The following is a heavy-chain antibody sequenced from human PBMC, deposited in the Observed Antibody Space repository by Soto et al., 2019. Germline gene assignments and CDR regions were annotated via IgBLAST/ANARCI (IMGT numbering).Heavy chain of an antibody. J-gene: IGHJ4*02. CDR2: IYPGDSNT. Sequence: GESLKISCNGSGYNFGTHWLAWVRQMPGKGLEWMGVIYPGDSNTIYSPSFQGQVTFSADKSISTAYLQWNSLKVSDTAIYYCATLPASERTFDHWGQGTLVTVSS. CDR1: GYNFGTHW. CDR3: ATLPASERTFDH. V-gene: IGHV5-51*01.